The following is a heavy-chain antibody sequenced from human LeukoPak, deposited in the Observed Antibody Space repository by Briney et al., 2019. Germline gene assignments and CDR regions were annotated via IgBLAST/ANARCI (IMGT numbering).Heavy chain of an antibody. V-gene: IGHV1-8*01. CDR1: GYTFTSYD. D-gene: IGHD4-17*01. CDR3: ARALRYGDFDY. CDR2: MNPNSGDT. J-gene: IGHJ4*02. Sequence: ASVKVSCKASGYTFTSYDINSVRQATGQGLEWMGWMNPNSGDTGYAQKFQGRDTMTRNTSISTAYMELSSLRSEDTAVYYCARALRYGDFDYWGQGTLVTVSS.